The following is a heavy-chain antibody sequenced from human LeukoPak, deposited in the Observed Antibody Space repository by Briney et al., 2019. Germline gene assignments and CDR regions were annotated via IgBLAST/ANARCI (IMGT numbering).Heavy chain of an antibody. V-gene: IGHV4-39*07. CDR2: IYYSGST. CDR3: ARRGGSYDFDI. J-gene: IGHJ3*02. CDR1: GGSISSSSYY. D-gene: IGHD1-26*01. Sequence: SETLSLTCTVSGGSISSSSYYWGWIRQPPGKGLEWIGSIYYSGSTYYNPSLKSRVTISVDTSKNQFSLKLSSVTAADTAVYYCARRGGSYDFDIWGQGTMVTVSS.